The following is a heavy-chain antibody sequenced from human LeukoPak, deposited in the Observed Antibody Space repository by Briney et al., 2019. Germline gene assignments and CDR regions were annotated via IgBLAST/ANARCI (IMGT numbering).Heavy chain of an antibody. Sequence: GASVKVSCKVSGYTLTELSMHWVRQAPGKGLEWMGGFDPEDGETIYAQNFQDRVTMTEDTSTDTAYMELSSLRSEDTAVYYCATSRSVFGVVTLDYWGQGTLVTVSS. D-gene: IGHD3-3*01. V-gene: IGHV1-24*01. CDR1: GYTLTELS. CDR2: FDPEDGET. CDR3: ATSRSVFGVVTLDY. J-gene: IGHJ4*02.